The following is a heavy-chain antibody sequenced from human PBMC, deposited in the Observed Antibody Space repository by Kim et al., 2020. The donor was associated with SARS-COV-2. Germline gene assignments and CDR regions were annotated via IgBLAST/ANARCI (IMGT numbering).Heavy chain of an antibody. CDR1: GGSFSGYY. Sequence: SETLSLTCAVYGGSFSGYYWSWIRQPPGKGLEWIGEINHSGSTNYNPSLKSRVTISVDTSKNQFSLKLSSVTAADTAVYYCAGVLLWFGELSRPNWFDPWGQGTLVTVSS. V-gene: IGHV4-34*01. CDR2: INHSGST. D-gene: IGHD3-10*01. CDR3: AGVLLWFGELSRPNWFDP. J-gene: IGHJ5*02.